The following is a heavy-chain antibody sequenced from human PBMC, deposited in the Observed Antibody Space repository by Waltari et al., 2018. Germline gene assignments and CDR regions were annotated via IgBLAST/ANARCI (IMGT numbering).Heavy chain of an antibody. D-gene: IGHD7-27*01. CDR3: ARDFNWGWDF. CDR2: IKPDGSQQ. Sequence: EVQLVDSGGGLVQPGGSLRLSCAASGFTVSSNWMSWVGQAPGRGLEWLANIKPDGSQQYYVDSVRGRFSISRDNGKNSLYLQLISLRAEDTAIYYCARDFNWGWDFWGQGTLVTVSS. V-gene: IGHV3-7*03. CDR1: GFTVSSNW. J-gene: IGHJ4*02.